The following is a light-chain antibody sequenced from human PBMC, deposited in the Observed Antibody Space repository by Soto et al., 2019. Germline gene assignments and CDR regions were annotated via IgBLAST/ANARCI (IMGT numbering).Light chain of an antibody. Sequence: QAVVTQSSSASASLGSSVKLTCTLSSGHSSYIIAWHQQQPGKAPRYLMKLEGSGSYNKWSGVPDRFSGSSSGADRYLTTSNLQFEDEADYYCETWDSNTHTVFGGGTKLTVL. CDR1: SGHSSYI. CDR3: ETWDSNTHTV. CDR2: LEGSGSY. J-gene: IGLJ3*02. V-gene: IGLV4-60*02.